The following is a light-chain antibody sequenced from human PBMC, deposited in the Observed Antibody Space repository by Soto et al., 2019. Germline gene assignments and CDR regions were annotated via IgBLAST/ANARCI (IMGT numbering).Light chain of an antibody. CDR2: DVS. CDR1: SSDVGGYNY. J-gene: IGLJ1*01. Sequence: QSALTQPASVSGSPGQSITISCTGTSSDVGGYNYVSGYQHHPGKAPELLIYDVSNRPSGVSNRFSGSKSDNTASLTISGLQPEDEADYYCSSYTTSNTRQIVFGTGTEVTVL. V-gene: IGLV2-14*03. CDR3: SSYTTSNTRQIV.